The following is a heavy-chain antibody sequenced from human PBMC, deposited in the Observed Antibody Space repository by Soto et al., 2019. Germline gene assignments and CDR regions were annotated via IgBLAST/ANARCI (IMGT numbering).Heavy chain of an antibody. CDR2: HCGSGSST. Sequence: GGSLRLSCAASGFTLSSYTMSWARYAPGKRLERVSSHCGSGSSTYSADSVKGRFTLSRDNSNNTLHLPINSLSVAITALYYSAKAWAIDYWGQGALVTVSS. D-gene: IGHD1-26*01. CDR1: GFTLSSYT. J-gene: IGHJ4*02. CDR3: AKAWAIDY. V-gene: IGHV3-23*01.